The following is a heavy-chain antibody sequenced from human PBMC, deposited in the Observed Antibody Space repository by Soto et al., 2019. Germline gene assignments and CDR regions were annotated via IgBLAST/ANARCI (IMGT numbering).Heavy chain of an antibody. D-gene: IGHD6-6*01. V-gene: IGHV4-59*01. CDR1: GGSISSYY. CDR2: LDYSGTT. CDR3: ARDSFPPYSSSSKGFDY. Sequence: SETLSLTCTVSGGSISSYYWNWIRQSPGKGLEWIASLDYSGTTNYNPPLKSRITTSVDPSKKQFSLKMRSVTAADTAVYYCARDSFPPYSSSSKGFDYWGQGSLVTVSS. J-gene: IGHJ4*02.